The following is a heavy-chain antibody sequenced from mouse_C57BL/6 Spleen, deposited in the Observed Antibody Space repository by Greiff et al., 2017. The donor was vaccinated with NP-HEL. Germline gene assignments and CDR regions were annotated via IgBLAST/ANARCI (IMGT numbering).Heavy chain of an antibody. CDR3: ARSFYYGSSWWYFDV. J-gene: IGHJ1*03. CDR2: INPNNGGT. Sequence: EVQLQQSGPELVKPGASVKIPCKASGYTFTDYNMDWVKQSHGKSLEWIGDINPNNGGTIYNQKFKGKATLTVDKSSSTAYMELRRLTSEDTAVYYCARSFYYGSSWWYFDVWGTGTTVTVSS. CDR1: GYTFTDYN. V-gene: IGHV1-18*01. D-gene: IGHD1-1*01.